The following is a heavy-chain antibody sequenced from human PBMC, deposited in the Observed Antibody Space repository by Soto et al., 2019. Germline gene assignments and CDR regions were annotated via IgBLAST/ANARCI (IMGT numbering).Heavy chain of an antibody. CDR1: GNSISSYY. CDR2: IYYSGST. Sequence: PSETLSLTCTASGNSISSYYLNWIRQPPGKGLEWIGYIYYSGSTNYNPSLKSRVTISVDTPKNQFSLKLTSVSAADTAVYDCARGVATIGPWGQGTLVTVS. J-gene: IGHJ5*02. V-gene: IGHV4-59*01. CDR3: ARGVATIGP. D-gene: IGHD5-12*01.